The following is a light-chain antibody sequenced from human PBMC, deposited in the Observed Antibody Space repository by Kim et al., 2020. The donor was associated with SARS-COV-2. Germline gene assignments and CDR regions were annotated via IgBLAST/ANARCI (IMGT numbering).Light chain of an antibody. J-gene: IGKJ1*01. CDR2: AAS. CDR3: QKYNAAPWT. V-gene: IGKV1-27*01. CDR1: QDISNY. Sequence: DIQMTQSPSSLSASVGDRATISCRASQDISNYLVWYQQKPGKVPKVLIYAASALHSGVPSRFSGGGFGTDFTLTISSLQPEDVATYYCQKYNAAPWTFGQGTKVDIK.